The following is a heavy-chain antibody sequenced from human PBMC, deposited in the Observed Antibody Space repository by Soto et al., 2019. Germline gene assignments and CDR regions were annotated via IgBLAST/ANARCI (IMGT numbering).Heavy chain of an antibody. V-gene: IGHV1-18*01. J-gene: IGHJ4*02. CDR1: GYPFTSYH. CDR2: ISAYNTNT. CDR3: ARDTPPTDY. Sequence: QVQLVQSGAAVKKPGASVKVSCKTSGYPFTSYHISWVRQAPGQGLEWMGWISAYNTNTNYAQKFQGRVTMTTDTLTSTAYMELRSLRSDDTAVYYCARDTPPTDYWGQGTLVTVSS.